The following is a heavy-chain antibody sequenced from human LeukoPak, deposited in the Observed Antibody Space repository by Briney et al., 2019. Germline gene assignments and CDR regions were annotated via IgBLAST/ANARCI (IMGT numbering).Heavy chain of an antibody. V-gene: IGHV3-21*01. CDR3: ARDQVREWLFDYYYYYMDV. Sequence: GGSLRLSCAASGFTFSNYRMSWVRQAPGKGLEWVSSISSSSSYIYYADSVKGRFTISRDNAKNSLYLQMNSLRAEDTAVYYCARDQVREWLFDYYYYYMDVWGKGTTVTVSS. D-gene: IGHD3-3*01. CDR2: ISSSSSYI. CDR1: GFTFSNYR. J-gene: IGHJ6*03.